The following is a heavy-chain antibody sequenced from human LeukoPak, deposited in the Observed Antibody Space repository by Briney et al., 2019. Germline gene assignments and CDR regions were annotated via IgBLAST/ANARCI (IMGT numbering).Heavy chain of an antibody. D-gene: IGHD6-25*01. CDR3: AREGGFYRPLDY. J-gene: IGHJ4*02. Sequence: NASETLSLTCAVFGGSFSPYYWSWIRQPPGKGLEWIGEVHLDGRTNYNPSLKSRLVMSADLPENHISLKLTSVTAADTAVYYCAREGGFYRPLDYSGQGTLVTVSS. V-gene: IGHV4-34*10. CDR2: VHLDGRT. CDR1: GGSFSPYY.